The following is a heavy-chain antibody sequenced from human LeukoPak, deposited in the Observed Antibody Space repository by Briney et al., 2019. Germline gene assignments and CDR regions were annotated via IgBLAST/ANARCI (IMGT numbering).Heavy chain of an antibody. CDR2: ISYDGRNK. J-gene: IGHJ5*02. V-gene: IGHV3-30*04. CDR1: GFTFSSYA. CDR3: ARGDGQLLWFGELSPLGFDP. D-gene: IGHD3-10*01. Sequence: GGSLRLSCAASGFTFSSYAMHWVRQAPGKGLEWVAVISYDGRNKYYADSVKGRFTISRDNSKNTLYLQMNSLRAEDTAVYYCARGDGQLLWFGELSPLGFDPWGQGTLVTVSS.